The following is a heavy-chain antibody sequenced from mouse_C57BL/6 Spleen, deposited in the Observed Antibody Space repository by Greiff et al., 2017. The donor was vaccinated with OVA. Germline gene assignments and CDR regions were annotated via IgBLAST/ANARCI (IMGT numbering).Heavy chain of an antibody. CDR3: ARGATTVVAYWYFDV. V-gene: IGHV1-54*01. CDR1: GYAFTNYL. CDR2: INPGSGGT. Sequence: VQLQQSGAELVRPGTSVKVSCKASGYAFTNYLIEWVKQRPGQGLEWIGVINPGSGGTNYNEKFKGKATLTADKSSSTAYMQLSSLTSEDSAVYFCARGATTVVAYWYFDVWGTGTTVTVSS. D-gene: IGHD1-1*01. J-gene: IGHJ1*03.